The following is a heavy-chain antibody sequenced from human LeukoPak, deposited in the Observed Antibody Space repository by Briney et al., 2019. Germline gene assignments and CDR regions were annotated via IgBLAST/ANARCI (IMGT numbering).Heavy chain of an antibody. J-gene: IGHJ4*02. V-gene: IGHV3-48*03. Sequence: GGSLRLSCAASGFTFNTYEMNWVRQAPGKEREWVSYISSRGSSIYYADSVKGRFTISRDNAKNSLYLQMNSLRVEDTAVYYCARGAAGGDFDYWGQGTLVTVSS. D-gene: IGHD6-13*01. CDR2: ISSRGSSI. CDR3: ARGAAGGDFDY. CDR1: GFTFNTYE.